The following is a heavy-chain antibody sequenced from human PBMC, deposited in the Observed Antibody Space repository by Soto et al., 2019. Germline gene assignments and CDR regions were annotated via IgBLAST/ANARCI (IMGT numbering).Heavy chain of an antibody. V-gene: IGHV3-48*01. CDR2: ISSSSSTI. D-gene: IGHD5-12*01. CDR3: ARGGIDSGYDSLRGFDP. J-gene: IGHJ5*02. Sequence: PGGSLRLSCAASGFTFSSYSMNWVRQAPGKGLEWVSYISSSSSTIYYADSVKGRFTISRDNAKNSLYLQMNGLRAEDTAVYYCARGGIDSGYDSLRGFDPWGQGTLVTVSS. CDR1: GFTFSSYS.